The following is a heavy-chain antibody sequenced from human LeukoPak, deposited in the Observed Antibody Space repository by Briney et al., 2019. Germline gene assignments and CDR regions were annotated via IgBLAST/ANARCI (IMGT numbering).Heavy chain of an antibody. D-gene: IGHD3-10*01. V-gene: IGHV3-23*01. Sequence: GGSLRLSCAASGFTFSSYDMSWVRQAPGKGLEWVSGITYSSGYTYYADSVKGRFTISRDNSRNTLYLQMNSLRADDTAVYYCAKDPSDLGGSGSNNYFDCWGQGTLVTVSS. CDR2: ITYSSGYT. J-gene: IGHJ4*02. CDR3: AKDPSDLGGSGSNNYFDC. CDR1: GFTFSSYD.